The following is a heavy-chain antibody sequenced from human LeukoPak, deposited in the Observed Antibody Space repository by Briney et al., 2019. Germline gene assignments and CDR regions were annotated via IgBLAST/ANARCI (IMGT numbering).Heavy chain of an antibody. Sequence: TSKTLSLTCTVSGGSISSYYWSWIRQPPGKGLEWIGYIYYSGSTNYNPSLKSRVTISVDTSKNQFSLKLSSVTAADTAVYYCARQWGYFDYWGQGTLVTVSS. CDR3: ARQWGYFDY. J-gene: IGHJ4*02. V-gene: IGHV4-59*08. CDR1: GGSISSYY. D-gene: IGHD3-16*01. CDR2: IYYSGST.